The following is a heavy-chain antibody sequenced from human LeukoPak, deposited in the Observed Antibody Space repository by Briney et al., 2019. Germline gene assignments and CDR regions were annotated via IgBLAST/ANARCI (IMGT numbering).Heavy chain of an antibody. J-gene: IGHJ4*02. D-gene: IGHD2-2*01. CDR1: GFTVSSNY. CDR2: IYSGGST. CDR3: AKERGGYIRSSTSCYDY. V-gene: IGHV3-53*01. Sequence: PGGSLRLSCAASGFTVSSNYMSWVRQAPGKGLEWVSVIYSGGSTYYADSVKGRFTISRDNSKNTLYLQMNSLRAEDTAVYYCAKERGGYIRSSTSCYDYWGQGTLVTVSS.